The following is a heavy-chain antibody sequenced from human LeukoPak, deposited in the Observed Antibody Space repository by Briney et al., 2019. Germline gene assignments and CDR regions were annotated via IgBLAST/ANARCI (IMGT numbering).Heavy chain of an antibody. CDR1: GFTFSRYA. Sequence: PGTSLRLSCAVSGFTFSRYAMHWVRQAPGKGLEWVAVISYDGSKKADSAKGRFTISRDNSKNTLYLQMTSLRAEDTAVYYCARDSSDYWGQGTLVTVSS. CDR3: ARDSSDY. CDR2: ISYDGSKK. V-gene: IGHV3-30-3*01. J-gene: IGHJ4*02.